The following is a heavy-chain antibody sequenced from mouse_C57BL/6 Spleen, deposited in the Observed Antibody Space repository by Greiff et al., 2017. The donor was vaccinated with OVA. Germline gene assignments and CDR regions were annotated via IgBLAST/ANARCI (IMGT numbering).Heavy chain of an antibody. J-gene: IGHJ1*03. CDR1: GYTFTSYW. CDR2: IHPNSGST. V-gene: IGHV1-64*01. D-gene: IGHD2-4*01. CDR3: ARSHYYDYSSWDFGV. Sequence: VQLQQPGAELVKPGASVKLSCKASGYTFTSYWMHWVKQRPGQGLEWIGMIHPNSGSTNYNEKFKSKATLTVDKSSSTAYMQLSSLTSEDSAVYYCARSHYYDYSSWDFGVWGTGTTVTVSS.